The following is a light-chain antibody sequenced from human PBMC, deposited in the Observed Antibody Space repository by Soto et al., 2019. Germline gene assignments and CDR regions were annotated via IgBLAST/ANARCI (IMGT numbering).Light chain of an antibody. CDR2: GAS. CDR1: QSVTITY. J-gene: IGKJ1*01. V-gene: IGKV3-20*01. Sequence: EIVLTQSPGTLSLSPGESATLSCRASQSVTITYLAWYQQKPGQPPRLLVYGASSRATGIPDRFSGTGSETDFTLTISRLEPEDFAVYYCQQYDNSPITFGQGTKVDIK. CDR3: QQYDNSPIT.